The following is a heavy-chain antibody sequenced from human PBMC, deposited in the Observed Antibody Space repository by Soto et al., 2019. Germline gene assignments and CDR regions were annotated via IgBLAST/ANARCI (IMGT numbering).Heavy chain of an antibody. Sequence: EVQLVESGGGLVQPGKSLRLSCAASGFTFDDYAMHWVRQVPGKGLEWVSGLSWNSGTIDYADSVKGRFTISRDNAKNSLNLQMNSLKPEDTAFYYCAKAESSGWYYSVDYWGQGNLVTVSS. CDR1: GFTFDDYA. CDR2: LSWNSGTI. D-gene: IGHD6-19*01. V-gene: IGHV3-9*01. J-gene: IGHJ4*02. CDR3: AKAESSGWYYSVDY.